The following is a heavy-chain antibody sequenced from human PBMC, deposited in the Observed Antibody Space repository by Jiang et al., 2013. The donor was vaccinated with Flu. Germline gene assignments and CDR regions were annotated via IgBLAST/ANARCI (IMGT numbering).Heavy chain of an antibody. CDR2: IYHSGST. Sequence: GPGLVKPSETLSLTCAVSGYSISSGYYWGWIRQPPGKGLEWIGSIYHSGSTYYNPSLKSRVTISVDTSKNQFSLKLSSVTAADTAVYYCARVWTYYDILTGYYFDYWAREPWSPSPQ. V-gene: IGHV4-38-2*01. J-gene: IGHJ4*02. CDR1: GYSISSGYY. CDR3: ARVWTYYDILTGYYFDY. D-gene: IGHD3-9*01.